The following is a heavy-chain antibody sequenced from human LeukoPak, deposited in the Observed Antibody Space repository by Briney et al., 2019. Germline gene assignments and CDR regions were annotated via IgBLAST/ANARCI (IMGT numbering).Heavy chain of an antibody. Sequence: GGSLRLSCAASGFTVSTYDMHWFRQAPGKGLQWVAFIRFDGSNKYYTDSVKGRFTISRDNSKNTLYLQMNSLRAEDTAVYYCAKLGIMRPLDYWGQGTLATVSS. V-gene: IGHV3-30*02. CDR2: IRFDGSNK. CDR3: AKLGIMRPLDY. D-gene: IGHD3-16*01. J-gene: IGHJ4*02. CDR1: GFTVSTYD.